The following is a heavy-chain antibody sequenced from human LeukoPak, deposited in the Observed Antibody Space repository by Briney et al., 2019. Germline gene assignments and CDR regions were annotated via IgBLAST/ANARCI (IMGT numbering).Heavy chain of an antibody. J-gene: IGHJ4*02. Sequence: PGGSLRLSCAASGFTFSDYYMSWIRQAPGKGLEWVSCISSSGSTIYYADSVKGRFTISRDSAKNSLYLQMNSLSAEDTAVYYCARAQRLHQLRHFDYWGQGTLVTVSS. CDR3: ARAQRLHQLRHFDY. CDR1: GFTFSDYY. CDR2: ISSSGSTI. V-gene: IGHV3-11*01. D-gene: IGHD4-4*01.